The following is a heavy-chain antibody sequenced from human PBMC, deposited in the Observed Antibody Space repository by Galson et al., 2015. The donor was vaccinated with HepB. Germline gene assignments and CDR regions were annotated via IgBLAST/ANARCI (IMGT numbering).Heavy chain of an antibody. D-gene: IGHD6-6*01. CDR2: VSYDEITK. V-gene: IGHV3-30*18. CDR3: AKDFQNDLVHYFDC. Sequence: SLRLSCAASGFTFSNYGMHWVRQAPGKGLEWLAIVSYDEITKVYADSVKGRFTVSRDNSKNTLYLHMNNLRPEDTAVYYCAKDFQNDLVHYFDCWGQGTLVTVSS. J-gene: IGHJ4*02. CDR1: GFTFSNYG.